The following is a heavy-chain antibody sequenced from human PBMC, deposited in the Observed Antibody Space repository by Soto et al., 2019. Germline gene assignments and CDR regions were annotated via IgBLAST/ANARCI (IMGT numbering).Heavy chain of an antibody. J-gene: IGHJ5*02. CDR1: GGSIRSDGSY. CDR2: IYYSGST. D-gene: IGHD5-18*01. V-gene: IGHV4-31*11. Sequence: QVQLQESGPGLVKPSQTLSLTCAVSGGSIRSDGSYWTWIRQLPGGGLEWIGYIYYSGSTSYNPSLESRASISVDSSENQFSLRLTSVTAADTAVYYCARRAGNRRGYPIDAWGQGTLVTFSS. CDR3: ARRAGNRRGYPIDA.